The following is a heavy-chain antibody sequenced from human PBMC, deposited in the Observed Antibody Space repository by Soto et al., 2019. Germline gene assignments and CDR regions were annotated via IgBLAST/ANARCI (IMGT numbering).Heavy chain of an antibody. CDR1: GYSFTSYW. V-gene: IGHV5-51*01. J-gene: IGHJ5*02. CDR2: IYPGDSDT. Sequence: PGESLKISCKGSGYSFTSYWIGWVRQMPGKGLEWMGIIYPGDSDTRYSPSFQGQVTISADKSISTAYLQWSSLKASDTAMYYCARQALGYCSSTSCYFPRGGWFDPWGQGTLVTVSS. D-gene: IGHD2-2*03. CDR3: ARQALGYCSSTSCYFPRGGWFDP.